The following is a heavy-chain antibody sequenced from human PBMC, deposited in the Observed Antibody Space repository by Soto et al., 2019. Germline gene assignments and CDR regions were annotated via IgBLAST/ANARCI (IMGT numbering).Heavy chain of an antibody. J-gene: IGHJ4*02. CDR1: GFTFTDYW. CDR2: IKQDGSEK. V-gene: IGHV3-7*01. Sequence: EVQVVESGGGLVQPGGSLRLSCAASGFTFTDYWMNWVRQAPGKGLEWVANIKQDGSEKYYVDSVKGRFTISRDNSKNMLYLQMNSLGVEDTAVYYCAKDFGINWYYFDCWGQGTLVTVSS. CDR3: AKDFGINWYYFDC. D-gene: IGHD3-16*01.